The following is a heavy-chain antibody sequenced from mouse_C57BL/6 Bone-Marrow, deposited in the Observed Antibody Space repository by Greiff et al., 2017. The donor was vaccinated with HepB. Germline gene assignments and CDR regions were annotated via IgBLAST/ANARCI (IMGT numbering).Heavy chain of an antibody. CDR1: GFSLTSYG. CDR2: RWSGGST. J-gene: IGHJ2*01. V-gene: IGHV2-2*01. Sequence: VKLVESGPGLVQPSQSLSITCPVSGFSLTSYGVHWVRQSPGKGLDWLGVRWSGGSTDYNAAFISRLSINKDNSKSQVFFKMNSLQADDTAIYYCARTGRYFDYWGQGTTLTVSS. D-gene: IGHD4-1*01. CDR3: ARTGRYFDY.